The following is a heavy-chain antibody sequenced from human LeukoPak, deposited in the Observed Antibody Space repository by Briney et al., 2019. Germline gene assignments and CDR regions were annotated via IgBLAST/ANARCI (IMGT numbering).Heavy chain of an antibody. CDR1: GGSFSGYY. J-gene: IGHJ4*02. CDR2: INHSGST. CDR3: ARETYYYDSSGYYVGDYFDY. D-gene: IGHD3-22*01. V-gene: IGHV4-34*01. Sequence: PSETLSLTCAVYGGSFSGYYWSWIRQPPGKGLEWIGEINHSGSTNYNPSLKSRVTISVDTSKNQFSLKLSSVTAADTAVYYCARETYYYDSSGYYVGDYFDYWGQGTLVTVSS.